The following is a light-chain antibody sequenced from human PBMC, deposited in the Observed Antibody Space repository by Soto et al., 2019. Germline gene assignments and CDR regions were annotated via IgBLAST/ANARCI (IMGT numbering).Light chain of an antibody. V-gene: IGKV1-6*01. CDR1: QGIRND. CDR3: LQDYNYPWT. Sequence: AIQMTQSPSSLSASVGDRVTITCRASQGIRNDLGCYQQKPGKAPKLLIYAASSLQSVVPSRFSDSGSGTDFTLNISSLQPEDFATYYCLQDYNYPWTFGQGTKVEIK. J-gene: IGKJ1*01. CDR2: AAS.